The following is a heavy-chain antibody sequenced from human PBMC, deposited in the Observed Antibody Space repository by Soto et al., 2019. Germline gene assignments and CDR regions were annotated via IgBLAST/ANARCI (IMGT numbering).Heavy chain of an antibody. Sequence: PSETLSLTCTVSGDLFNQYDWSWIRQPPGKGLEWIGNIYSSGSTNYNPSLKSRVTISLGASKNQFSLKLGSVTAADTAVYYCARERIWFGESDYYYVYWGQGALVTVSS. J-gene: IGHJ4*02. CDR2: IYSSGST. CDR3: ARERIWFGESDYYYVY. CDR1: GDLFNQYD. V-gene: IGHV4-59*01. D-gene: IGHD3-10*01.